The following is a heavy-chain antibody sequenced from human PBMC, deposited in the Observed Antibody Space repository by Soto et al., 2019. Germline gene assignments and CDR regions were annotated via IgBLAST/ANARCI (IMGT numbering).Heavy chain of an antibody. J-gene: IGHJ4*02. D-gene: IGHD3-3*01. CDR2: ISAYNGNT. CDR3: AREGFLEWLSSLDY. V-gene: IGHV1-18*01. CDR1: GYTFTSSG. Sequence: GASVKVSCKASGYTFTSSGISWVRQAPGQGLEWMGWISAYNGNTNYAQKLQGRVTMTTDTSTSTAYMELRSLRSDDTAVYYCAREGFLEWLSSLDYWGQGTLVTVSS.